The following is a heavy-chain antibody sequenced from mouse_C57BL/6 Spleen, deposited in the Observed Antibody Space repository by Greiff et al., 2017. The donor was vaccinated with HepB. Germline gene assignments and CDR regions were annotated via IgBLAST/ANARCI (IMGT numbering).Heavy chain of an antibody. D-gene: IGHD4-1*01. J-gene: IGHJ4*01. Sequence: VQRVESGAELARPGASVKMSCKASGYTFTSYTMHWVKQRPGQGLEWIGYINPSSGYTKYNQKFKDKATLTADKSSSTAYMQLSSLTSEDSAVYYCASNWDNYAMDYWGQGTSVTVSS. CDR3: ASNWDNYAMDY. CDR1: GYTFTSYT. CDR2: INPSSGYT. V-gene: IGHV1-4*01.